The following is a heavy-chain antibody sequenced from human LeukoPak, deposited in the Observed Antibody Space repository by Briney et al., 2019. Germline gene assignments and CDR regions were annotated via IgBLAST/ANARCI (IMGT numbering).Heavy chain of an antibody. Sequence: PGRSLRLSCAASGFTFSSYAMHWVRQAPGKGLEWVAVISYDGSNKYYADPVKGRFTISRDNSKNTLYLQMNSLRAEDTAVYYCARVDSSGSLDYWGQGTLVTVSS. J-gene: IGHJ4*02. D-gene: IGHD3-22*01. CDR2: ISYDGSNK. CDR3: ARVDSSGSLDY. V-gene: IGHV3-30-3*01. CDR1: GFTFSSYA.